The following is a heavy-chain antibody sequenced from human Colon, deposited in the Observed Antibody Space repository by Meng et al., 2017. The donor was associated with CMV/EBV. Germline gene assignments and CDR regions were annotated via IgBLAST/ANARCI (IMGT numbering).Heavy chain of an antibody. CDR2: ISSTGFTI. CDR1: GFNFSDYY. Sequence: GGSLRLSCAASGFNFSDYYMGWIRQAPGKGLEWTSFISSTGFTIYYEDSLRGRFTIPRDNANNSLYLQMNNLRAEDTAIYYCTRGRDQVDIWGQGTTVTVSS. CDR3: TRGRDQVDI. V-gene: IGHV3-11*01. D-gene: IGHD2-2*01. J-gene: IGHJ6*02.